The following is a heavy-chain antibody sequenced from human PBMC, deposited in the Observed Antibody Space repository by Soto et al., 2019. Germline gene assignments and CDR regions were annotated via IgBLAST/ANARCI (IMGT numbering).Heavy chain of an antibody. CDR2: LSYSGRA. CDR1: VGSITSGDYY. CDR3: ARDSPPYDYDSRGYYYGRAFEI. D-gene: IGHD3-22*01. V-gene: IGHV4-31*02. Sequence: LSLTCAVSVGSITSGDYYLGWIRQHPGKVLEWIGSLSYSGRAKYNPSLNSRATISLDTSTNQFSLTLTSVTAADTAVYFCARDSPPYDYDSRGYYYGRAFEISGQVKQVTV. J-gene: IGHJ3*02.